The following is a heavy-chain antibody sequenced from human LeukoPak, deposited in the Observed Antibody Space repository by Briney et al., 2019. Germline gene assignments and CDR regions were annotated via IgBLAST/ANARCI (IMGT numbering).Heavy chain of an antibody. CDR2: IYYSGST. CDR1: GGSISSYY. D-gene: IGHD2-15*01. Sequence: SETLSLTCTVSGGSISSYYWSWIRQPPGKGLEWIGYIYYSGSTNYNPSLKSRVTISVDTSKNQFSLKLSSVTAADTAVYYCAAGYCSGGSCYGWFDPWGQGTLVTVSS. CDR3: AAGYCSGGSCYGWFDP. J-gene: IGHJ5*02. V-gene: IGHV4-59*01.